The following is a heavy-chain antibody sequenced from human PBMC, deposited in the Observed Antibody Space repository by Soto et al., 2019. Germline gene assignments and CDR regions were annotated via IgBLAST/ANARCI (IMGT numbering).Heavy chain of an antibody. CDR3: ARRTWGMDV. CDR1: SGSITSSNW. CDR2: IFHNGNT. Sequence: QVQLQESGPGLVKPSGTLSLTCAVSSGSITSSNWWSWVRQPPGKGLEWIGEIFHNGNTYYNPSLKSRVIISVDTSKNQFSVNLRSVTAADTAVYYCARRTWGMDVWGQGTTVTVSS. J-gene: IGHJ6*02. D-gene: IGHD2-8*01. V-gene: IGHV4-4*02.